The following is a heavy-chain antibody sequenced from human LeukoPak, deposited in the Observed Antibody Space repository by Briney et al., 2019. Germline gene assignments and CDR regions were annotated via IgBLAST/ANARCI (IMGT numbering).Heavy chain of an antibody. J-gene: IGHJ3*02. CDR3: AKDISPGLLDDAFDI. D-gene: IGHD1-26*01. Sequence: PGGSLRLSCAASGFTFSSYAMSWVRQAPGKGLEWVSAISGSGGSTYYADSVKGRFTISRDNAKNSLYLQMNSLRAEDTALYYCAKDISPGLLDDAFDIWGQGTMVTVSS. V-gene: IGHV3-23*01. CDR1: GFTFSSYA. CDR2: ISGSGGST.